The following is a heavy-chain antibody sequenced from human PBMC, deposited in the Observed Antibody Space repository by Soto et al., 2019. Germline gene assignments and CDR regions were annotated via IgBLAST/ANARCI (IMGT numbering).Heavy chain of an antibody. J-gene: IGHJ6*02. CDR1: GGTFSSYA. D-gene: IGHD3-3*01. CDR2: IIPIFGTA. Sequence: VASVKVSCKASGGTFSSYAISWVRQAPGQGLEWMGGIIPIFGTANYAQKFQGRVTITADKSTSTAYMELSSLRSEDTAVYYCASTTYYDFWSGYGPQSYYYYGMDVWGQGTTVTVSS. CDR3: ASTTYYDFWSGYGPQSYYYYGMDV. V-gene: IGHV1-69*06.